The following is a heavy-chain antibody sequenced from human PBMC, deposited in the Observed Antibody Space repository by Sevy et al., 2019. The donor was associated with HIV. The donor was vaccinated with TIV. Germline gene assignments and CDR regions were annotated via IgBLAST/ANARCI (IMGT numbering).Heavy chain of an antibody. J-gene: IGHJ4*02. CDR3: ARVAFLRSPFDY. CDR2: ISSSSSTI. V-gene: IGHV3-48*02. D-gene: IGHD4-17*01. CDR1: GFTFSSYS. Sequence: GGYLRLSCAASGFTFSSYSMNWVRQAPGKGLEWVSYISSSSSTIYYADTVKGRFTISRDNAKNSLYLQMNSLRDDDTAVYYCARVAFLRSPFDYWGQGTLVTVSS.